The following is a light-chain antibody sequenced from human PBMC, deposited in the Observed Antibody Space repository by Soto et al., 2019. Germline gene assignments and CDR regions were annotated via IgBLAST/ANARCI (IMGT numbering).Light chain of an antibody. CDR2: DVS. V-gene: IGLV2-14*03. CDR3: SSDTSSISYV. Sequence: QSVLTQPASASGSPGQTITISCSGTSSDVGGYTYVSWYQRSPGAPPKLIIYDVSNRPSGASDRFSGSKSATTASLTISGLQAEDEADYCGSSDTSSISYVFGTGTKVTVL. J-gene: IGLJ1*01. CDR1: SSDVGGYTY.